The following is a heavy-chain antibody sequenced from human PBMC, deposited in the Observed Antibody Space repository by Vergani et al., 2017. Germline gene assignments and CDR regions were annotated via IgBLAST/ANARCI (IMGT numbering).Heavy chain of an antibody. CDR2: IRSDESRR. D-gene: IGHD2-15*01. CDR1: GFTFNSYG. V-gene: IGHV3-30*02. CDR3: AKEVGGYCSGGTCYPEY. Sequence: QVQLVESGGGVVQPGGSLRLSCAASGFTFNSYGMHWVRQAPGKGLEWVSSIRSDESRRYYGDSMEGPFTISRDNSKNTLYLQMKSLRPEDTAVYYCAKEVGGYCSGGTCYPEYLGQGTLVIVSS. J-gene: IGHJ4*03.